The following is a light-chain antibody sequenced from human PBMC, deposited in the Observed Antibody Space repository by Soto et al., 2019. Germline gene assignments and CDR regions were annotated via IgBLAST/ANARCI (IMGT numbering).Light chain of an antibody. CDR1: QTISGW. V-gene: IGKV1-5*01. CDR3: LQYNGYYRT. Sequence: DIQMTQSPSTLSASVGGTVTITCRASQTISGWLAWYQQRPGKAPNLLIFDASTLESGVPSRFSGSGSGTTFTPTISSLQSDDFATYYCLQYNGYYRTFGQGTKVDIK. CDR2: DAS. J-gene: IGKJ1*01.